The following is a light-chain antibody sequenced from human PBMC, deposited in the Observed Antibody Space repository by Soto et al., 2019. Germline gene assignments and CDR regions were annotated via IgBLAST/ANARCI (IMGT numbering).Light chain of an antibody. Sequence: SALIQPRSVSGSPGQSVTISCTGTSSDVGPYNFVSWYQHHPGKAPKPMIYRVSQRPSGVPDRFSGSKSGNTASLTISGLQAEDEDDYYCCSYAGSNTYVVFGGGTKLTVL. CDR3: CSYAGSNTYVV. CDR2: RVS. V-gene: IGLV2-11*01. CDR1: SSDVGPYNF. J-gene: IGLJ2*01.